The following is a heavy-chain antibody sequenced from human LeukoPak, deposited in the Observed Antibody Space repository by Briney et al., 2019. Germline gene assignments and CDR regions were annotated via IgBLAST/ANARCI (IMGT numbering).Heavy chain of an antibody. CDR3: ARDYGDFSLDS. V-gene: IGHV4-31*02. Sequence: WVRQHPGKGLEWIGYVYYSGSTFYNPSLKSRLSISVDTSKNQFSLKLSSVTAADTAVYFCARDYGDFSLDSWGQGALVTGSS. CDR2: VYYSGST. D-gene: IGHD4-17*01. J-gene: IGHJ4*02.